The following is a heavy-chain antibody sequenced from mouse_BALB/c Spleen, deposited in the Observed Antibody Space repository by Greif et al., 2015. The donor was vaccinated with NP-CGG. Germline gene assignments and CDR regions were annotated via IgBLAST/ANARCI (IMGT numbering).Heavy chain of an antibody. J-gene: IGHJ3*01. Sequence: EVMLVESGGGLVQPGGSLKLSCAASGFTFSSYTMSWVRQTPEKRLEWVAYISNGGGSTHYPDTVKGRFTISRDNAKNTLYLQMSSLKSEDTAMYYCARQYGKGFAYWGQGTLVTVSA. V-gene: IGHV5-12-2*01. CDR2: ISNGGGST. CDR3: ARQYGKGFAY. D-gene: IGHD2-10*02. CDR1: GFTFSSYT.